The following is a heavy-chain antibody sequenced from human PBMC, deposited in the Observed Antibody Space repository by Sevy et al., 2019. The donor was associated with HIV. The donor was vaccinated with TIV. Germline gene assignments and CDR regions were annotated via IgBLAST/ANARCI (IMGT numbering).Heavy chain of an antibody. Sequence: GGSLRLSCAASGFTFSSYWMSWVRQAPGKGLEWVANIKQDGSEKYYVDSVKGRFTISRDNAKNSLYLQMNSLRAEDTAVYYCARDISGYSSSATMYYYYYYGMDVWGQGTTVTVSS. CDR1: GFTFSSYW. V-gene: IGHV3-7*01. J-gene: IGHJ6*02. CDR3: ARDISGYSSSATMYYYYYYGMDV. CDR2: IKQDGSEK. D-gene: IGHD6-6*01.